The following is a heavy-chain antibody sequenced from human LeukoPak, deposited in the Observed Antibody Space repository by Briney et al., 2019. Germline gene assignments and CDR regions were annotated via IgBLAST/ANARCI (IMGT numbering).Heavy chain of an antibody. D-gene: IGHD5-18*01. V-gene: IGHV1-69*06. Sequence: GASVKVSCKASGYTFTSYAISWVRQAPGQGLEWMGGIIPIFGTANYAQKFQGRVTITADKSTSTAYMELSSLRSEDTAVYYCASSLPTDTAMVSIWGQGTLVTVSS. CDR1: GYTFTSYA. CDR2: IIPIFGTA. CDR3: ASSLPTDTAMVSI. J-gene: IGHJ4*02.